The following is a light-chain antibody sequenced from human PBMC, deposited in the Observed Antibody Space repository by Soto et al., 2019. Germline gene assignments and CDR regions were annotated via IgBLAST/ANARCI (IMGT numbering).Light chain of an antibody. CDR1: SSDVGGYNY. Sequence: LTQPRSVSGSHGQSVTISCTGTSSDVGGYNYVSWYQQHPGKAPKLMIYDVSKRPSGVPDRFSGSKSGNTASLTISGLQAEDEADYYYCSYAGTYTWVFGGGTKVTVL. J-gene: IGLJ3*02. V-gene: IGLV2-11*01. CDR3: CSYAGTYTWV. CDR2: DVS.